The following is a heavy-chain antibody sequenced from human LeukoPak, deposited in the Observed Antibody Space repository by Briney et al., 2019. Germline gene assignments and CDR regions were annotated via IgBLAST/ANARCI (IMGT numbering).Heavy chain of an antibody. J-gene: IGHJ4*02. CDR2: IYYSGST. D-gene: IGHD3-22*01. Sequence: PSETLSLTCTVSGGSISSYYWSWIRQPPGKGLEWIGYIYYSGSTNYNPSLKSRVTISVDTSKNQFSLKLSSVTAADTAVYYCARARGEYYYDSSGEYYFDYWGQGTLVTVSS. V-gene: IGHV4-59*01. CDR3: ARARGEYYYDSSGEYYFDY. CDR1: GGSISSYY.